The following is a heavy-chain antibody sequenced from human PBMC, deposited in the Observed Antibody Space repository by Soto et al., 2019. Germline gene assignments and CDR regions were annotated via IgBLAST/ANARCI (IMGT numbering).Heavy chain of an antibody. V-gene: IGHV4-34*01. CDR3: ARLTVAKVRTGPDY. CDR1: GGSFTGYF. J-gene: IGHJ4*02. Sequence: QVQLHQWGAGLVKPSETLSLSCTVDGGSFTGYFWTWIRQPPGKGLEWIGEVDHNGVTNYNPSLKSRVTISLETSQKQFSLRLTSVTAADTSIYFCARLTVAKVRTGPDYWGQGALVTVSS. CDR2: VDHNGVT. D-gene: IGHD4-17*01.